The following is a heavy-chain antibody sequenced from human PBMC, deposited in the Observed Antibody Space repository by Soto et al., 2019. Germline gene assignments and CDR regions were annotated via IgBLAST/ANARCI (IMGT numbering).Heavy chain of an antibody. Sequence: QVQLVESGGGLVKPGGTLRLSCAASGFTFSDYYMSWIRQAPGKGLEWVSYISSSGSTIYHADSVKGRFTISRDIAKNSLYLQMNTLRPEDTAVYACARRGGSSAGRVYWGQGTLAPVSS. D-gene: IGHD1-1*01. CDR1: GFTFSDYY. CDR3: ARRGGSSAGRVY. V-gene: IGHV3-11*01. CDR2: ISSSGSTI. J-gene: IGHJ4*02.